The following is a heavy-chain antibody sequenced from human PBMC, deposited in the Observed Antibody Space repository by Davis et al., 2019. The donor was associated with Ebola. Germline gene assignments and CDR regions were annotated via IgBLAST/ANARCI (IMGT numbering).Heavy chain of an antibody. CDR1: GFTFDDYA. CDR3: VRPGGDGYNLGWFDP. J-gene: IGHJ5*02. Sequence: GESLKISCAASGFTFDDYAMHWVRHAPGKGLEWVSSISSGSSYMYYADSVKGRFTISRDNAKNSLYLQMNSLRAEDTAVYYCVRPGGDGYNLGWFDPWGQGTLVTVSS. CDR2: ISSGSSYM. V-gene: IGHV3-21*04. D-gene: IGHD5-24*01.